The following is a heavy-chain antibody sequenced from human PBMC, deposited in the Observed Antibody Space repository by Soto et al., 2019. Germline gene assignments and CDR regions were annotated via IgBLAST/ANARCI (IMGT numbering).Heavy chain of an antibody. J-gene: IGHJ4*02. Sequence: QITFKDSGATLVKPTHTLTLTCTFSGFSLSTSGVGVGWIRQPPGKALEWLGVIYWDDDKRYSPSLHSRLTITKDTSKNQVVLTMTNMDPVDTATYFCAHRDGWPSTFDYWGQGTLVTVSS. CDR1: GFSLSTSGVG. CDR2: IYWDDDK. D-gene: IGHD3-10*01. CDR3: AHRDGWPSTFDY. V-gene: IGHV2-5*02.